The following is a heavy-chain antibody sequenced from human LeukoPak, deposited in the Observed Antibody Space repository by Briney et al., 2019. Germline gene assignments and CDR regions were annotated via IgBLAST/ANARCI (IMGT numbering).Heavy chain of an antibody. CDR3: ARARSGWYGYYFDY. CDR2: INAGNGNT. CDR1: GYTFTSYA. D-gene: IGHD6-19*01. Sequence: ASVKVSCKASGYTFTSYAMHWVRQAPGQRLEWMGWINAGNGNTKYSQKFQGRVAITRDTSASTAYMELSSLRSEDTAVYYCARARSGWYGYYFDYWGQGTLVTVSS. V-gene: IGHV1-3*01. J-gene: IGHJ4*02.